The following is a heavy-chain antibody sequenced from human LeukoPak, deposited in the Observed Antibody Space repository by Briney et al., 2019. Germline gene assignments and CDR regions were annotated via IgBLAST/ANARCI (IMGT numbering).Heavy chain of an antibody. D-gene: IGHD3-10*01. CDR2: IYPGDSDT. J-gene: IGHJ4*02. V-gene: IGHV5-51*01. CDR3: ARHGSGSYYPDY. CDR1: GYSFTTYW. Sequence: GESLKISCKGSGYSFTTYWSGWVRQMPGKGLEWMGIIYPGDSDTKYSPSFQGQVTISADKSISTAYLQWSTLKASDTAMYYCARHGSGSYYPDYWGQGTLITVSS.